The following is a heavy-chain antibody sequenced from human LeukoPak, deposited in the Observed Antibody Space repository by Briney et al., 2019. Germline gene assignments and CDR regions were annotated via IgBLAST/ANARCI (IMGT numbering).Heavy chain of an antibody. J-gene: IGHJ4*02. CDR3: AKIDQGLLWFGESRTFDY. CDR2: IRYDGSNK. CDR1: GFTFSSYG. D-gene: IGHD3-10*01. Sequence: GGSLRLSCAASGFTFSSYGMHWVRQAPGKGLEWVAFIRYDGSNKYYADSVKGRFTISRDNSKNTLYLQMYSLRAEDTAVYYCAKIDQGLLWFGESRTFDYWGQGTLVTVSS. V-gene: IGHV3-30*02.